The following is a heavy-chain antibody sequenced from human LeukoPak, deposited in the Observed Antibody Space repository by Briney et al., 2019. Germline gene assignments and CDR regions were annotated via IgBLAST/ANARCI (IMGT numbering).Heavy chain of an antibody. V-gene: IGHV3-30-3*01. CDR2: ISYDGSNK. CDR3: ASASGEIAAAGYYFDY. D-gene: IGHD6-13*01. Sequence: GRSLRLSCAASGFTFSSYAMHWVRQAPGKGLEWVAVISYDGSNKYYADSVKGRFTISRDNSKNTLYLQMNSPRAEDTAVYYCASASGEIAAAGYYFDYWGQGTLVTVSS. J-gene: IGHJ4*02. CDR1: GFTFSSYA.